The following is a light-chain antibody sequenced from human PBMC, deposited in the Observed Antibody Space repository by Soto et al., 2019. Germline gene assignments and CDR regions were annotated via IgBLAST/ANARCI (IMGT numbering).Light chain of an antibody. V-gene: IGLV2-23*01. CDR2: EGS. CDR3: SSYAGSSTHVV. Sequence: QSVLTQPASVSGSPGQSITISCTGVSNDVGSHNLVSWYQQHPGKAPKVIIYEGSKRPSGVSNRFSGSRPGNPASLTISGLQADDEAHYYCSSYAGSSTHVVFGGGTKVTVL. J-gene: IGLJ2*01. CDR1: SNDVGSHNL.